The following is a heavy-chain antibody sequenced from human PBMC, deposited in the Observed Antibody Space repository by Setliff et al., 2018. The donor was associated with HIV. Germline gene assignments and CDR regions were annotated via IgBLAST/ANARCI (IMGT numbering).Heavy chain of an antibody. CDR2: INGGNGDT. J-gene: IGHJ3*02. Sequence: ASVKVSCKASGYTFTSYAINWVRQAPGQSLEWMAWINGGNGDTKYSQKFQGRVTVTGCTSAITAYMELSDLRSEDTAAYYCARDSLPYYYGSGTDSSDIWGQGTMVTVSS. D-gene: IGHD3-10*01. V-gene: IGHV1-3*01. CDR1: GYTFTSYA. CDR3: ARDSLPYYYGSGTDSSDI.